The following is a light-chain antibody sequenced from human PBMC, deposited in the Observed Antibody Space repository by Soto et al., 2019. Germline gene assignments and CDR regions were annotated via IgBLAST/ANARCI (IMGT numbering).Light chain of an antibody. V-gene: IGLV1-40*01. CDR1: SSNIGAVYE. J-gene: IGLJ1*01. Sequence: QSVLTQPPSVSGAPGQRVTISCTGSSSNIGAVYEVYWYQQLPGTAPKLLIYGNNNRPSGVPDRFSGSKSATSASLAIPGLRAEDEADYYCQSYDSSLSALYVFGTGTKVTVL. CDR3: QSYDSSLSALYV. CDR2: GNN.